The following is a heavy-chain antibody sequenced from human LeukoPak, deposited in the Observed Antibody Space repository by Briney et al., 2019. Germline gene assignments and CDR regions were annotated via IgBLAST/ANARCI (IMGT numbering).Heavy chain of an antibody. CDR3: ARENFRDVRDYRRGVKGFDY. CDR1: GYTFTSYG. D-gene: IGHD3-10*01. Sequence: ASVKVSCKASGYTFTSYGISWVRQAPGQGLEWMGWISAYNGNTNYAQKLQGRVTMTTDTSTSTAYMELRSLRSDDTAVYYCARENFRDVRDYRRGVKGFDYWGQGTLVTVSS. J-gene: IGHJ4*02. CDR2: ISAYNGNT. V-gene: IGHV1-18*01.